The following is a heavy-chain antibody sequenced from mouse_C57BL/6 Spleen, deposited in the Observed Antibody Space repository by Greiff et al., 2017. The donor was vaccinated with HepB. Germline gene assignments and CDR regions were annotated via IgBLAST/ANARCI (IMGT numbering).Heavy chain of an antibody. D-gene: IGHD4-1*01. J-gene: IGHJ1*03. CDR3: ASWEEWYFDV. Sequence: QVQLQQPGAELVMPGASVKLSCKASGYTFTSYWMHWVKQRPGQGLEWIGEIDPSDSYTNYNQKFKGKSTLTVDKSSSTAYMQLISLTSEDSAVYYCASWEEWYFDVWGTGTTVTVSS. V-gene: IGHV1-69*01. CDR1: GYTFTSYW. CDR2: IDPSDSYT.